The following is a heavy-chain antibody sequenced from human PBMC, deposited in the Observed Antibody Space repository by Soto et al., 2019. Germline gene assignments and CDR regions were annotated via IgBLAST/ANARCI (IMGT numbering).Heavy chain of an antibody. V-gene: IGHV5-10-1*01. D-gene: IGHD3-22*01. Sequence: PGESLKISCKGSGYSFTSYWISWVRQMPGKGLEWMGRIDPSDSYTNYSPSFQGHVTISADKSISTAYLQWSSLKASDTAMYYCASHSPPYYYDSSAFDDWGQGTLVT. CDR3: ASHSPPYYYDSSAFDD. J-gene: IGHJ4*02. CDR2: IDPSDSYT. CDR1: GYSFTSYW.